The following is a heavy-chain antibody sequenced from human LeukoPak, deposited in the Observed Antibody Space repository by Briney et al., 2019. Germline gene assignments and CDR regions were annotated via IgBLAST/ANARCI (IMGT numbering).Heavy chain of an antibody. V-gene: IGHV4-39*01. Sequence: SETLSLTCTVSGGSISSSSYYWGWIRQPPGKGLEWIGSIYYSGSTYYNPSLKSRFTISVDTSKNQFSLKLSSVTAADTAVYYCARLVVAATLVNWFDPWGQGTLVTVSS. CDR3: ARLVVAATLVNWFDP. CDR1: GGSISSSSYY. CDR2: IYYSGST. D-gene: IGHD2-15*01. J-gene: IGHJ5*02.